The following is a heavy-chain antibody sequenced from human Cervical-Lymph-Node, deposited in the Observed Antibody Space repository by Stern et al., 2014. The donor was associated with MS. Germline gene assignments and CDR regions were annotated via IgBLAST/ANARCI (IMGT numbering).Heavy chain of an antibody. V-gene: IGHV5-51*03. CDR2: IFPADSDT. D-gene: IGHD1-26*01. J-gene: IGHJ4*02. CDR3: ATLSHPTTDFDY. Sequence: VQLVQSGAEVKKPGESLKISCKGSRNSFSNYWIGWVRQMPGKGLEYMGSIFPADSDTRYSPSFQGQVTISVDKSISTAYLQWSSLKASDTAMYYCATLSHPTTDFDYWGQGTLVTVSS. CDR1: RNSFSNYW.